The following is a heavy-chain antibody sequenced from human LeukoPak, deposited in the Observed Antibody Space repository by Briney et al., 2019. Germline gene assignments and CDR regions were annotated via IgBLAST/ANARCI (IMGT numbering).Heavy chain of an antibody. D-gene: IGHD6-6*01. CDR3: ARGRGLAAHEVLGY. Sequence: GASVKVSCKASGGTFSSYAISWVRQAPGQGLEWMGGIIPIFGTANYAQKFQGRVTITADESTSTAYMELSSLRSEDTAVYYCARGRGLAAHEVLGYWGQGTLVTVSS. V-gene: IGHV1-69*13. CDR1: GGTFSSYA. J-gene: IGHJ4*02. CDR2: IIPIFGTA.